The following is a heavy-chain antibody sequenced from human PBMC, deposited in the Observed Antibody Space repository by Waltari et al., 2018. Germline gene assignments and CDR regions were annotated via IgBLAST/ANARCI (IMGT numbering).Heavy chain of an antibody. CDR2: IIPIFGTA. D-gene: IGHD2-15*01. CDR1: GGTFSSYA. J-gene: IGHJ6*02. Sequence: QVQLVQSGAEVKKPGSSVKVSCKASGGTFSSYAISWVRQAPGPGLEWMGGIIPIFGTANYAQKFQGRVTITTDESTSTAYMELSSLRSEDTAVYYCARPGRYCSGGSCRFYYYYGMDVWGQGTTVTVSS. V-gene: IGHV1-69*05. CDR3: ARPGRYCSGGSCRFYYYYGMDV.